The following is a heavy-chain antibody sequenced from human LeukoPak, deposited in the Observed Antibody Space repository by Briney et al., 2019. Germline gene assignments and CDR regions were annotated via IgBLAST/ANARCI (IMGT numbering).Heavy chain of an antibody. V-gene: IGHV3-23*01. D-gene: IGHD3-16*01. CDR3: ARRVPNQVITDYFDY. J-gene: IGHJ4*02. Sequence: PGGSLRLSCAASGFTFSSYAMSWVRQAPGKGLEWVSAISGSGGSTYYADSVKGRFTISRDNSKNTLYLQMNSLRAEDTAVYYCARRVPNQVITDYFDYWGQGTLVTVSS. CDR2: ISGSGGST. CDR1: GFTFSSYA.